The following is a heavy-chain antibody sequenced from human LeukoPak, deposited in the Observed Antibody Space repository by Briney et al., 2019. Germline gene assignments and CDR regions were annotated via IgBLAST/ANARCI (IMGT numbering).Heavy chain of an antibody. Sequence: SETLSLTCVVYGGSFSDYYWSWIRQPPGKGLEWIGSIYYSGSTYYNPSLKSRVTISVDTSKNQFSLKLSSVTAADTAVYYCARTRPYYYDSSGYYKDAFDIWGQGTMVTVSS. CDR2: IYYSGST. CDR3: ARTRPYYYDSSGYYKDAFDI. J-gene: IGHJ3*02. V-gene: IGHV4-34*01. CDR1: GGSFSDYY. D-gene: IGHD3-22*01.